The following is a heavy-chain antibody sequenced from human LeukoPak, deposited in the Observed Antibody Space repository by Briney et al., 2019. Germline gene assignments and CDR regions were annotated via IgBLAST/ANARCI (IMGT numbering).Heavy chain of an antibody. CDR2: INPNSGGT. Sequence: ASVKVSCKASGYTFTSYDINWVRQATGQGLEWMGWINPNSGGTNYAQKFQGRVTMTRDTSISTAYMGLSRLRSDDTAVYYCARGTYDSSFYYYYYGMDVWGQGTTVTVSS. J-gene: IGHJ6*02. D-gene: IGHD3-22*01. V-gene: IGHV1-2*02. CDR3: ARGTYDSSFYYYYYGMDV. CDR1: GYTFTSYD.